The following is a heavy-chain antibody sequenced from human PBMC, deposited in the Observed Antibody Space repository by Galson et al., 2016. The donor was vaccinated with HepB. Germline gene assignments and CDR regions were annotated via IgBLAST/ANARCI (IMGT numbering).Heavy chain of an antibody. CDR1: GFTFSNYF. CDR3: AREGGMTLLYWYFDL. D-gene: IGHD2/OR15-2a*01. V-gene: IGHV3-11*01. J-gene: IGHJ2*01. CDR2: ISGSGTTI. Sequence: SLRLSCAASGFTFSNYFISWVRQAPGKGLEWVAYISGSGTTISYADSVKGRFTISRDNAKNSLYLQMNSLRAEDTALYYCAREGGMTLLYWYFDLWGRGTLVTVSS.